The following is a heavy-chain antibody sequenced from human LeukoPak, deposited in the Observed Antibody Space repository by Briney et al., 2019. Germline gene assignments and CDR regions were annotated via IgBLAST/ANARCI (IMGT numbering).Heavy chain of an antibody. J-gene: IGHJ4*02. CDR3: AKAAVAPGSGGDYFDY. CDR2: ITGNDGST. V-gene: IGHV3-23*01. Sequence: GGSLRLSCVASGFTFSSDAMSWVRQAPGKGLEWVSVITGNDGSTYYADSVKGRFTISRANSKNTLSLQMDSLRAEDTAVYYCAKAAVAPGSGGDYFDYWGQGTLVTVSS. CDR1: GFTFSSDA. D-gene: IGHD3-10*01.